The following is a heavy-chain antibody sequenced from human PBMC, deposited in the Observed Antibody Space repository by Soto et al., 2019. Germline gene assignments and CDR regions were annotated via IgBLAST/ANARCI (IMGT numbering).Heavy chain of an antibody. CDR2: IYTSGSN. Sequence: SETLSRTCTVSWGSISSYYWSWIRQPAWEGLEWVVRIYTSGSNNYNPSLKSRVTMSVDTSKNQFSLKLSSVTAADTAVYYCARDGAEDIVNRFEPWGQGTMVTLSS. CDR3: ARDGAEDIVNRFEP. V-gene: IGHV4-4*07. J-gene: IGHJ5*02. D-gene: IGHD2-15*01. CDR1: WGSISSYY.